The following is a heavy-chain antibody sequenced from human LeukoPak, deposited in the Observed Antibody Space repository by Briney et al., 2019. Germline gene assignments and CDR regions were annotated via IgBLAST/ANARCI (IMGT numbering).Heavy chain of an antibody. CDR1: GGSVSSGSSF. D-gene: IGHD3-22*01. J-gene: IGHJ6*02. V-gene: IGHV4-61*01. Sequence: SETLSLTCTVSGGSVSSGSSFWSWIRQPPGKGLEWIGYIYHSGNTNYNPSLKSRVTISVDTSKSQLSLKLNSVTAADTAVYYCARTHYYDSSGYYLYYYYGMDVWGQGTTVTVSS. CDR3: ARTHYYDSSGYYLYYYYGMDV. CDR2: IYHSGNT.